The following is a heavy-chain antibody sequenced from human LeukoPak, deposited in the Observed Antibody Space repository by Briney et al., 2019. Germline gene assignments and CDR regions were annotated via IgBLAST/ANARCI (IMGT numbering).Heavy chain of an antibody. CDR2: INHSGST. Sequence: PSETLSLTCAVYGGSFSGYYWSWIRQPPGKGLEWIGEINHSGSTNYNPSLRSRVTISVDTSKNQFSLKLSSVTAADTAVYYCVRGTETGIVGATDFDYWGQGTLVTVSS. V-gene: IGHV4-34*01. D-gene: IGHD1-26*01. CDR1: GGSFSGYY. J-gene: IGHJ4*02. CDR3: VRGTETGIVGATDFDY.